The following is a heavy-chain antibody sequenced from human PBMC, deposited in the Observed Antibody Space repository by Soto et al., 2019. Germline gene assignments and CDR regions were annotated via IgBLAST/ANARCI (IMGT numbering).Heavy chain of an antibody. V-gene: IGHV4-34*01. D-gene: IGHD6-6*01. Sequence: SETLSLTCAVYGGSFSGYYWSWIRQPPGKGLEWIGEINHSGSTNYNPSLKSRVTISVDTSKNQFSLKLSSVTAADTAVYYCARAEPSIAARRYYYYYYYMDVWGKGTTVTVSS. CDR1: GGSFSGYY. CDR3: ARAEPSIAARRYYYYYYYMDV. CDR2: INHSGST. J-gene: IGHJ6*03.